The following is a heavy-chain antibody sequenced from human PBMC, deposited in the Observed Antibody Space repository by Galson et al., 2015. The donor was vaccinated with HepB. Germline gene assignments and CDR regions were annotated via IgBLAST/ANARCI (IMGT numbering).Heavy chain of an antibody. Sequence: TLFPTRSVSCGSLRRGGFYWGLVRHPPGKGLEWVAYIYYSGTTYYNPSLRSRVTISVDTSKNQFSLRLSSVTAADTAVYYCARDHRGVGELDYWGQGTLVTVSS. CDR3: ARDHRGVGELDY. J-gene: IGHJ4*02. CDR2: IYYSGTT. V-gene: IGHV4-30-4*01. D-gene: IGHD1-26*01. CDR1: CGSLRRGGFY.